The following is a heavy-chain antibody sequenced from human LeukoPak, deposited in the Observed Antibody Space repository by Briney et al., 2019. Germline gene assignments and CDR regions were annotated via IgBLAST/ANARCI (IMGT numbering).Heavy chain of an antibody. D-gene: IGHD3-10*01. Sequence: GGSLRLSCAASGFTFSRYWMSWVRQAPGKGLEWVSYISSSSSTIYYADSVKGRFTISRDNAKNSLYLQMNSLRAEDTAVHYCARDVYGSGKNWFDPWGQGTLVTVSS. V-gene: IGHV3-48*01. CDR3: ARDVYGSGKNWFDP. CDR1: GFTFSRYW. J-gene: IGHJ5*02. CDR2: ISSSSSTI.